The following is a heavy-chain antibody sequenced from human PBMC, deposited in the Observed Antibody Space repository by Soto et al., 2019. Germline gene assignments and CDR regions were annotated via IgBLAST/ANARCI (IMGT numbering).Heavy chain of an antibody. D-gene: IGHD3-22*01. V-gene: IGHV1-69*01. CDR1: GGTFSSYA. J-gene: IGHJ4*02. CDR2: IIPIFGTA. CDR3: ARVATYYYDSSGYSNFDY. Sequence: QVQLVQSGAEVKKPGSSVKVSCKASGGTFSSYAISWVRQAPGQGLEWMGGIIPIFGTANYAQKFQGRVTITADESTSTAYMELSSLRSEDTAVYYGARVATYYYDSSGYSNFDYWGQGTLVTVSS.